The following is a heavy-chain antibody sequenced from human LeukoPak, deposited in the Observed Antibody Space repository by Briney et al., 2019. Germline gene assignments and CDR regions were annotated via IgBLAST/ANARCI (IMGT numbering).Heavy chain of an antibody. J-gene: IGHJ4*02. CDR2: INSYWSST. V-gene: IGHV3-74*01. CDR1: GFTFSSYW. D-gene: IGHD3-22*01. CDR3: ARGAYYYDSSGYSPSDY. Sequence: GGSLRLSCAASGFTFSSYWMHWVRQAPGKGLVWVSRINSYWSSTIYADSVKGRFTISRDNAKNTLYMQMHSLRAEDTAVYYCARGAYYYDSSGYSPSDYWGQGTLVTVSS.